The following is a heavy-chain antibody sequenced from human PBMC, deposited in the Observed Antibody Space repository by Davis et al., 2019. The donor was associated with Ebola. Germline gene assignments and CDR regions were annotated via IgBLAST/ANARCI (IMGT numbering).Heavy chain of an antibody. CDR1: GGSISSSSYY. D-gene: IGHD6-13*01. CDR3: AREVESSSWYPTYYYYGMDV. V-gene: IGHV4-39*02. CDR2: IYYSGST. Sequence: PSETLSLTCTVSGGSISSSSYYWGWIRQPPGKGLEWIGSIYYSGSTYYNPSLKSRVTISVDTSKNQFSLKLSSVTAADTAVYYCAREVESSSWYPTYYYYGMDVWGQGTTVTVSS. J-gene: IGHJ6*02.